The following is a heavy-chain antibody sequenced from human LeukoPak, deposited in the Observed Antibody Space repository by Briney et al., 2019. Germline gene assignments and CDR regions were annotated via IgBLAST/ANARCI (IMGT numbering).Heavy chain of an antibody. CDR3: ARTRWYYHDSNGYMTYFDY. Sequence: ASVKVSCKVSGYTLTELSMHWVRQAPGKGLEWMGGFDPEDGETIYAQKFQGRVTMTEDTSTDTAYMELSSLRFEDTAVYYCARTRWYYHDSNGYMTYFDYWGQGTLVTVSS. CDR2: FDPEDGET. CDR1: GYTLTELS. D-gene: IGHD3-22*01. V-gene: IGHV1-24*01. J-gene: IGHJ4*02.